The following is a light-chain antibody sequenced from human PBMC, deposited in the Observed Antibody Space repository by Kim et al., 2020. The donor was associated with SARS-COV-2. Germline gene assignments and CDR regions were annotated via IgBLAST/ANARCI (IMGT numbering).Light chain of an antibody. CDR1: QSVSSSY. V-gene: IGKV3-20*01. CDR2: GAS. Sequence: LSPGDTATLSCRASQSVSSSYLAWYQQKPGQAPRLLIYGASSRATGIPYRFSGSGSGTDFTLTISRLEPEDFAVYYCQQYGSSPNTFGQGTKLEI. CDR3: QQYGSSPNT. J-gene: IGKJ2*01.